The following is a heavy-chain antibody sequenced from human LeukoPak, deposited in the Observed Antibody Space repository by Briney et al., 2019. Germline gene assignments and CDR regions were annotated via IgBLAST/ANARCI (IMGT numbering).Heavy chain of an antibody. CDR2: IYYSGST. D-gene: IGHD1-14*01. CDR3: ARWDNPYFDY. V-gene: IGHV4-30-4*01. CDR1: GGSISSGDYS. Sequence: SETLSLTCTVSGGSISSGDYSWSWIRQPPGKGLEWIGYIYYSGSTYYNPSLKSRVTISVDTSKNQFSLKLSSVTAADTAVYYCARWDNPYFDYWGQGTLVTVSS. J-gene: IGHJ4*02.